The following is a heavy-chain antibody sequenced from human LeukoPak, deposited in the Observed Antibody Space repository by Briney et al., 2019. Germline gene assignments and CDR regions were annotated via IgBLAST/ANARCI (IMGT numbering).Heavy chain of an antibody. CDR1: GYTFTGYY. D-gene: IGHD3-10*01. CDR3: ARGVTGIYYYYYMDV. CDR2: INPNSGDT. J-gene: IGHJ6*03. V-gene: IGHV1-2*02. Sequence: ASVKVSCKASGYTFTGYYMHWVRQAPGQGLEWMGWINPNSGDTNYAQKFQGGVTMTRYTSISTAYMELSRLRSDDTAVYYCARGVTGIYYYYYMDVWGKGTTVTVSS.